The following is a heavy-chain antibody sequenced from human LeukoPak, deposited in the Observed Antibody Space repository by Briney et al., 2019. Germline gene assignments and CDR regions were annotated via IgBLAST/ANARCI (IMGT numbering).Heavy chain of an antibody. Sequence: KPGESLRLSCAASGFTFSSYSMNWVRQAPGKGLEWVSSISSSSSYIYYADSVKGRFTISRDNSRNTLYLQMNSLRAEDTAIYYCANGRGDYERMSRFDYWGQGTLVTVSS. CDR2: ISSSSSYI. J-gene: IGHJ4*02. CDR1: GFTFSSYS. D-gene: IGHD4-17*01. V-gene: IGHV3-21*04. CDR3: ANGRGDYERMSRFDY.